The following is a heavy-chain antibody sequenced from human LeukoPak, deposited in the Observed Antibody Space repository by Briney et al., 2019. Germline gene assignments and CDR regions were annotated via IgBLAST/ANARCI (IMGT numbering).Heavy chain of an antibody. J-gene: IGHJ3*02. CDR3: ARDSGPFYCSGGSCYSGDAFDI. Sequence: SETLSLTCTVSGGSISSYYWSWIRQPPGKGLEWIGYIYYSGSTNYNPSLKSRVTIPVDTSKNQFSLKLSSVTAADTAVYYCARDSGPFYCSGGSCYSGDAFDIWGQGTMVTVSS. D-gene: IGHD2-15*01. CDR2: IYYSGST. CDR1: GGSISSYY. V-gene: IGHV4-59*01.